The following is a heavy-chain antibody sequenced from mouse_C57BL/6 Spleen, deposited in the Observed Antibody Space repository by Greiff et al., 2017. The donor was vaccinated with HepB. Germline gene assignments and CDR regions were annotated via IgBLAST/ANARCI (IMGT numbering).Heavy chain of an antibody. CDR2: INPSTGGT. CDR3: ARWGYYSNYGLHFDY. J-gene: IGHJ2*01. CDR1: GYSFTGYY. V-gene: IGHV1-42*01. D-gene: IGHD2-5*01. Sequence: VQLQQSGPELVKPGASVKISCKASGYSFTGYYMNWVKQSPEKSLEWIGEINPSTGGTTYNQKFKAKATLTVDKSSSTAYMQLKSLTSEDSAVYYCARWGYYSNYGLHFDYWGQGTTLTVSS.